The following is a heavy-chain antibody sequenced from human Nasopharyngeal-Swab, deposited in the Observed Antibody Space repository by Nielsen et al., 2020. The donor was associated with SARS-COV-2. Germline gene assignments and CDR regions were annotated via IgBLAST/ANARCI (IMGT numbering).Heavy chain of an antibody. CDR2: IWYDGSNK. D-gene: IGHD1-26*01. Sequence: GESLKISCAAPGFTFSSYGMHWVRQAPGKGLEWVAVIWYDGSNKYYADSVKGRFTISRDNSKNTLYLQMNSLRAEDTAVYYCARVLGDYGDSWGQGTLVTVSS. CDR3: ARVLGDYGDS. V-gene: IGHV3-33*01. CDR1: GFTFSSYG. J-gene: IGHJ4*02.